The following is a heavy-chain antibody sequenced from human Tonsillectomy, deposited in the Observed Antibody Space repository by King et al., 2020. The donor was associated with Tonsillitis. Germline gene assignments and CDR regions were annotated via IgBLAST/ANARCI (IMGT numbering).Heavy chain of an antibody. J-gene: IGHJ4*02. CDR1: GYTFTSYG. CDR3: GRDCSSTSCYSDY. Sequence: VQLVESGAEVKKPGASVKVSCKASGYTFTSYGITLVRQAPGQGLEWMGRISAYDGNTDYAQKLQDRLTLATDTSTSTAYMELRSLRSDDTAVYFCGRDCSSTSCYSDYWGQGTLVTVSS. CDR2: ISAYDGNT. D-gene: IGHD2-2*01. V-gene: IGHV1-18*04.